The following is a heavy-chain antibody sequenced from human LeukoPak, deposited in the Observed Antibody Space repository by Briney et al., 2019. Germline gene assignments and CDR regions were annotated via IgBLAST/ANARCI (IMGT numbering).Heavy chain of an antibody. D-gene: IGHD3-3*01. V-gene: IGHV3-30*18. CDR1: GFTFSSYG. J-gene: IGHJ4*02. CDR3: AKTTYYDFRSDYPEYYFDY. CDR2: ISYDGSNK. Sequence: GRSLRLSCAASGFTFSSYGMHWVRQAPGKGLEWVAAISYDGSNKYYADSVKGRFTISRDNSKNTLYLQMNSLRAEDTAVYYCAKTTYYDFRSDYPEYYFDYWGQGTLVTVSS.